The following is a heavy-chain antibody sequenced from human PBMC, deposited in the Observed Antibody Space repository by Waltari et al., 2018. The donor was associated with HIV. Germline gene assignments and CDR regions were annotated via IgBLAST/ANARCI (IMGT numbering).Heavy chain of an antibody. Sequence: QVQLQESGPGLVKPSETLSLTCTVSGGSISSYYWSWIRQPPGKGLEWIGYIYYSGSTNYNPSLKSRVTISVDTSKNQFSLKLSSVTAADTAVYYCARDRDHYYYGMDVWGQGTTVTVSS. V-gene: IGHV4-59*01. CDR1: GGSISSYY. CDR2: IYYSGST. CDR3: ARDRDHYYYGMDV. J-gene: IGHJ6*02.